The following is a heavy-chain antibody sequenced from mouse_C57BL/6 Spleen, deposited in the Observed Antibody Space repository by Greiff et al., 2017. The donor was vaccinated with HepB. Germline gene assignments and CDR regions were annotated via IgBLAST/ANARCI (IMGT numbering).Heavy chain of an antibody. CDR2: INPSSGYT. CDR3: ARCHYGSYYYFDY. V-gene: IGHV1-7*01. Sequence: QVHVKQSGAELAKPGASVKLSCKASGYTFTSYWMHWVKQRPGQGLEWIGYINPSSGYTKYNQKFKDKATLTADKSSSTAYMQLSSLTYEDSAVYYCARCHYGSYYYFDYWGQGTTLTVSS. J-gene: IGHJ2*01. D-gene: IGHD1-1*01. CDR1: GYTFTSYW.